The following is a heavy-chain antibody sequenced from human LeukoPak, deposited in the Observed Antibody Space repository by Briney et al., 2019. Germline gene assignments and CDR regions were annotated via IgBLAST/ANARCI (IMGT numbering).Heavy chain of an antibody. V-gene: IGHV3-30*18. J-gene: IGHJ4*02. D-gene: IGHD3-22*01. Sequence: GGSLRLSCAASGFTFSSYGMHWVRQAPGKGLEWVAVISYDGSSKYYADSVKGRFTISRDNSKNTLYLQMNSLRAEDTAVYYCAKDRSVPYDSSGYYFGYWGQGTLVTVSS. CDR2: ISYDGSSK. CDR3: AKDRSVPYDSSGYYFGY. CDR1: GFTFSSYG.